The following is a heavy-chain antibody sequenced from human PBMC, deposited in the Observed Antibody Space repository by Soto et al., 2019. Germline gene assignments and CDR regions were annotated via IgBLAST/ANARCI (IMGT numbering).Heavy chain of an antibody. J-gene: IGHJ3*01. Sequence: QITLKESGPTLVKPTQTLTLTCTLSGFSLTTREVGVGWIRQPPGKALEWLGVIYWDDDKRYSPSLKSRLTITQDPSKNQLVLTLTNRDPVDTATYYCASWFVRHIRGHDAFDVWGHGTMITVSS. CDR1: GFSLTTREVG. D-gene: IGHD3-22*01. CDR2: IYWDDDK. V-gene: IGHV2-5*02. CDR3: ASWFVRHIRGHDAFDV.